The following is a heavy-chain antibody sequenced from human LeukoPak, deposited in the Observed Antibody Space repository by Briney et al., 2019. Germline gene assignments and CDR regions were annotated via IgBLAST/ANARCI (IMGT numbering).Heavy chain of an antibody. V-gene: IGHV3-66*01. J-gene: IGHJ6*03. D-gene: IGHD6-13*01. CDR1: GFTVSSNY. Sequence: GGSLRLSCAASGFTVSSNYMGWVRQAPGKGLEWVSVIYSGGSTYYADSVKGRFTISRDNSKSTLYLQMNSLRAEDTAVYYCARASYSSSWYWDYYYYMDVWGKGTTVTISS. CDR2: IYSGGST. CDR3: ARASYSSSWYWDYYYYMDV.